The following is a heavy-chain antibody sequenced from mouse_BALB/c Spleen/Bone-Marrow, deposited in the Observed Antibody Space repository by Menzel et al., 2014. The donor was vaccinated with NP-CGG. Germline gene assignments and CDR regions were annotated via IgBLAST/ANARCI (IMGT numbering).Heavy chain of an antibody. CDR2: ISSGSSTI. Sequence: DVMLVESGGGLVQPGGSRKLSCAASGFTSSSFGMHWVRQAPEKGLEWVAYISSGSSTIYYADTVMGRFTTSRDNPKNTLFLQMTSLRSEDTAMYYCARSGSSSGYFDYWGQGTTLTVSS. V-gene: IGHV5-17*02. D-gene: IGHD1-1*01. J-gene: IGHJ2*01. CDR3: ARSGSSSGYFDY. CDR1: GFTSSSFG.